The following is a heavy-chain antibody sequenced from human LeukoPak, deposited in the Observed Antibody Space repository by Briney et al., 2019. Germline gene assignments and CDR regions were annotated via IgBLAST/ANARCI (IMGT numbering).Heavy chain of an antibody. CDR3: ARGGQSKYDSSGYLNYFDY. Sequence: PGGSLRLSCAASGFTFSSYVMYWVRQAPGKGLEYVSSISSNGGSTYYANSVKGRFTISRDNSKNTLYLQMGSLRAGDMAVYYCARGGQSKYDSSGYLNYFDYWGQGTLVTVSS. V-gene: IGHV3-64*01. J-gene: IGHJ4*02. D-gene: IGHD3-22*01. CDR2: ISSNGGST. CDR1: GFTFSSYV.